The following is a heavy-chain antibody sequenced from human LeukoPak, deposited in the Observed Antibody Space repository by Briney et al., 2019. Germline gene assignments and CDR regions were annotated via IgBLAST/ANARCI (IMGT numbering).Heavy chain of an antibody. Sequence: GSSVKVSCKASGGTFSSYAISWVRQAPGQGLEWMGGIIPIFGTANYAQKFQGRVTITADESTSTAYMELSSLRSEDTAVYYCARDTRGVKAFDYWGQGTLVTVSS. CDR1: GGTFSSYA. CDR2: IIPIFGTA. D-gene: IGHD3-10*01. CDR3: ARDTRGVKAFDY. V-gene: IGHV1-69*01. J-gene: IGHJ4*02.